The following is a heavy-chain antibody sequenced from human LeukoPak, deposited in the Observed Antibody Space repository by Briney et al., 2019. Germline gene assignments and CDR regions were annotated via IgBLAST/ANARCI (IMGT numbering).Heavy chain of an antibody. V-gene: IGHV1-69*13. CDR1: GGTFSSYA. CDR3: ARVVIAVAVNYYYYYMDV. Sequence: SVKVSCKASGGTFSSYAISWVRQAPGQGLEWMGGIIPIFGTANYAQKFQGRVTITADESTSTAYMELNSLRAEDTAVYYCARVVIAVAVNYYYYYMDVWGKGTTVTISS. CDR2: IIPIFGTA. D-gene: IGHD6-19*01. J-gene: IGHJ6*03.